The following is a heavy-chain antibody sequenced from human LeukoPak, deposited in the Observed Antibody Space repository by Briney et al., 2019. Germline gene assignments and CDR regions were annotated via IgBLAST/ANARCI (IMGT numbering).Heavy chain of an antibody. Sequence: GGSLRLSCTASGFTFSSYAMSWARQAPGKGLEWVSAISGSGSSTYYAHSVKGRFTISRDNSKNTLFLQMKSLRAEDTAVYYCAKVPGYSYGYNYYGMDVWGQGTTVTVSS. CDR3: AKVPGYSYGYNYYGMDV. J-gene: IGHJ6*02. V-gene: IGHV3-23*01. D-gene: IGHD5-18*01. CDR1: GFTFSSYA. CDR2: ISGSGSST.